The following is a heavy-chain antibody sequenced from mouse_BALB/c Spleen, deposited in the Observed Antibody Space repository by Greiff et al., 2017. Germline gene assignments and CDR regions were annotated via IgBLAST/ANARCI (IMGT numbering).Heavy chain of an antibody. Sequence: EVKLMESGGGLVQPGGSLRLSCATSGFTFTDYYMSWVRQPPGKALEWLGFIRNKANGYTTEYSASVKGRFTISRDNSQSILYLQMNTLRAEDSATYYCARGDWFAYWGQGTLVTVSA. V-gene: IGHV7-3*02. CDR3: ARGDWFAY. CDR1: GFTFTDYY. J-gene: IGHJ3*01. CDR2: IRNKANGYTT.